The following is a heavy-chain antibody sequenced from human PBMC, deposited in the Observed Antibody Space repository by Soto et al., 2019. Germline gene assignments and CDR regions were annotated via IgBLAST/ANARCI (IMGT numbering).Heavy chain of an antibody. CDR1: GGSFSGYY. J-gene: IGHJ5*02. D-gene: IGHD6-6*01. CDR2: INHSGST. V-gene: IGHV4-34*01. CDR3: AREQLATRWFDP. Sequence: SETLSLTCAVYGGSFSGYYWSWIRQPPGKGLEWIGEINHSGSTNYNPSLRSRVTISVDTSKNQFSLKLSSVTAADTAVYYCAREQLATRWFDPWGQGTLVTVSS.